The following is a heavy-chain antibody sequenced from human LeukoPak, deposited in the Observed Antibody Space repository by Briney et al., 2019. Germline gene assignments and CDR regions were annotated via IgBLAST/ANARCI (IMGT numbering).Heavy chain of an antibody. CDR2: MNPNSGNT. CDR3: ARGLGSDWGWFDP. V-gene: IGHV1-8*03. J-gene: IGHJ5*02. D-gene: IGHD1-26*01. Sequence: ASVKVSCKASGYTFTSYDINWVPQATGQGLEWMGWMNPNSGNTGYAQKFQGRVTITRSTSISTAYMELSSLRPEDTAVYYCARGLGSDWGWFDPSGQGTLVTVSS. CDR1: GYTFTSYD.